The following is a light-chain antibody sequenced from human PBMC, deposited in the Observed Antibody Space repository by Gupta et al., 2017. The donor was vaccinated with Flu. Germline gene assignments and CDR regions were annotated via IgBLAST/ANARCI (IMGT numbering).Light chain of an antibody. CDR2: KNN. CDR1: ISNIGSNT. Sequence: QSVLTQQPSASGTPGQWVTISCSGSISNIGSNTVNWYQQLPGAAPRLLSYKNNQRHSGVPDRFSGSKSGTSESITIIGPQSEDESYYECEDWDVPLQEVFGGGTKLTVL. J-gene: IGLJ3*02. CDR3: EDWDVPLQEV. V-gene: IGLV1-44*01.